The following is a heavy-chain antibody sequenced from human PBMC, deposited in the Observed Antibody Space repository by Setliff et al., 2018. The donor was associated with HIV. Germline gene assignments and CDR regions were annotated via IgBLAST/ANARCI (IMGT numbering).Heavy chain of an antibody. CDR3: AADRIVLGDY. D-gene: IGHD2-15*01. J-gene: IGHJ4*02. Sequence: PGESLTISCAGSGLNFNNYWMHWVRQAPGKGLVWVSHIKSDGSVIQYADSVKGRFTISRDNAKNTLYLQMNSLRVEDTAVYYCAADRIVLGDYWGQGTQVTVSS. V-gene: IGHV3-74*01. CDR2: IKSDGSVI. CDR1: GLNFNNYW.